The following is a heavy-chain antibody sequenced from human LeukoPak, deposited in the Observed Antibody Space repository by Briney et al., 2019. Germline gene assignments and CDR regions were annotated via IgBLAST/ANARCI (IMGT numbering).Heavy chain of an antibody. Sequence: SETLSLTCAVYGGSFSGYYWSWIRQPPGKGLEWIGEINHSGSTNYNPSLKSRVTISVDTSKNQFSLKLSSVTAADTAVYYCAREANWNDEVYWGQGTLVTVSS. CDR2: INHSGST. J-gene: IGHJ4*02. V-gene: IGHV4-34*01. CDR3: AREANWNDEVY. CDR1: GGSFSGYY. D-gene: IGHD1-1*01.